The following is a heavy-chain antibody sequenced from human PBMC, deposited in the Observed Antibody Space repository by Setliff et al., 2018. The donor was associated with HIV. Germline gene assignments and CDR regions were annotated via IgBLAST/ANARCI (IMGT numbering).Heavy chain of an antibody. CDR2: IIPIFGTA. J-gene: IGHJ6*03. D-gene: IGHD6-6*01. CDR1: GGTFSSYA. CDR3: ARRAAGGSSPNDYMDV. V-gene: IGHV1-69*06. Sequence: SVNVSCKASGGTFSSYAISGVRQAPGQGLEWMGRIIPIFGTANYAQKFQGRVTITADKSTSTAYMELSSLRSEDTAVYYCARRAAGGSSPNDYMDVWGKGTTVTVSS.